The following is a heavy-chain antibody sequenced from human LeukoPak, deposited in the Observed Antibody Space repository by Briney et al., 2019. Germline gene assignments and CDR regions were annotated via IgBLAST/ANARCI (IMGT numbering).Heavy chain of an antibody. CDR3: AREEWWFDS. V-gene: IGHV3-7*01. Sequence: GGSLRLSCAASGFTFNTYWMTWVRQAPGKGLEWVANIKQDGSEKYYVDSLKGRFTISRDNAKNSLYLQMNSLRVEDTAVYYCAREEWWFDSWGQGTQVTVSP. CDR2: IKQDGSEK. D-gene: IGHD2-8*01. J-gene: IGHJ5*01. CDR1: GFTFNTYW.